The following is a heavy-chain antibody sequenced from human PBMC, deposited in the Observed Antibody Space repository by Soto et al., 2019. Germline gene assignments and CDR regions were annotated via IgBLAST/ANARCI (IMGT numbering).Heavy chain of an antibody. D-gene: IGHD6-6*01. CDR1: GFTISSYA. J-gene: IGHJ4*02. Sequence: PGGPLRLSCAASGFTISSYAMSWVRQAPRKGLEWVSAISGSGGSTYYADSVKGRFTISRDNSKNTRYLQMNSLRAEDTAVYYCEKISLQQLGNRGSTGVDYWGQGNLVTVSS. CDR2: ISGSGGST. V-gene: IGHV3-23*01. CDR3: EKISLQQLGNRGSTGVDY.